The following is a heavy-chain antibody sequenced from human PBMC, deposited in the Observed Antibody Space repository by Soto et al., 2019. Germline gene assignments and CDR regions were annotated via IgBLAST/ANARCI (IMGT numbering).Heavy chain of an antibody. J-gene: IGHJ4*02. CDR1: GFTVSSNY. CDR3: AREGYGDSGDY. Sequence: EVQLVESGGGLVQPGGSLRLSCAASGFTVSSNYMSWVRQAPGKGLEWVSVIYSGGSTYYADSVKGRFTISRDNSKNTLYLQMNSLRGEDTAVYYCAREGYGDSGDYWGQGTLVTVSS. CDR2: IYSGGST. V-gene: IGHV3-66*01. D-gene: IGHD4-17*01.